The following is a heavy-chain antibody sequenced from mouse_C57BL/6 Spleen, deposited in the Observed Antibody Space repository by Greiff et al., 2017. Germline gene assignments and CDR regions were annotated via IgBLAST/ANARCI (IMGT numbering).Heavy chain of an antibody. V-gene: IGHV1-4*01. D-gene: IGHD1-1*01. CDR3: ARGTVVGYVEV. J-gene: IGHJ1*03. Sequence: QVQLQQSGAELASPGASVKMSCKASGYTFTSYTMHWVKQRPGQGLEWIGYINPSSGYTKYNQKFKDKATLTADKSSSTAYMQLSSLTSEDAAVYDCARGTVVGYVEVWGTGTTVTGSS. CDR1: GYTFTSYT. CDR2: INPSSGYT.